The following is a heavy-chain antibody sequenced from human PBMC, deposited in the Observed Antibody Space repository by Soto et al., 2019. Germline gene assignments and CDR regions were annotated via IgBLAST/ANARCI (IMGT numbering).Heavy chain of an antibody. Sequence: QVQLVQSGAEVKKPGSSVNVSCKASGGTFSSYAISWVRQAPGQGLEWMGGIIPTFGTANYAQKFQGRVTITADESTSTASVALSSLRSEDTAGYYCAREEGDGGPLFGWGQGTLVTVSS. V-gene: IGHV1-69*12. CDR3: AREEGDGGPLFG. D-gene: IGHD3-3*01. CDR1: GGTFSSYA. J-gene: IGHJ4*02. CDR2: IIPTFGTA.